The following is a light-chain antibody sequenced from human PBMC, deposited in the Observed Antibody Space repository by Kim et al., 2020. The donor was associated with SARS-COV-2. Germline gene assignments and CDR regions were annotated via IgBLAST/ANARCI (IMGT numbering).Light chain of an antibody. CDR1: NIGSKS. CDR3: QVWDSSSDHHVV. V-gene: IGLV3-21*03. Sequence: PGKQARITCGGNNIGSKSVHWDQQKPGQAPVLVVYDDSDRPSGIPERFSGSNSGNTATLTISRVEAGDEADYYCQVWDSSSDHHVVFGGGTQLTVL. J-gene: IGLJ2*01. CDR2: DDS.